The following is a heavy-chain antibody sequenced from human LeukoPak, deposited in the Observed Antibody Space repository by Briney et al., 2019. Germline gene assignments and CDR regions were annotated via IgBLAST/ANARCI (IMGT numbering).Heavy chain of an antibody. D-gene: IGHD6-13*01. CDR2: ISYDGSNK. CDR3: ANQPGIAAY. V-gene: IGHV3-30*18. CDR1: GFTFSSYG. Sequence: GRSLRLSCAASGFTFSSYGMHWVRQAPGKGLEWVAVISYDGSNKYYADSVKGRFTISRDNSKNTLYLQMNSLRAEDTAVYYCANQPGIAAYWGQGTLVTVSS. J-gene: IGHJ4*02.